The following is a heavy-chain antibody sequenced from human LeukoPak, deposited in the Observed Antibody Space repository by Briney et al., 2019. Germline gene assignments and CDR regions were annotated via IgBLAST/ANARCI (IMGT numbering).Heavy chain of an antibody. Sequence: GGSLRLSCAASGLTFSKYSMNWVRQAPGKGLEWVSYISSSSSTIYYADSVKGRFTISRDNARNSLYLQMNSLRAEDTAVYYCARDAAAAGTWWFDPWGQGILVTVSS. CDR3: ARDAAAAGTWWFDP. CDR2: ISSSSSTI. V-gene: IGHV3-48*01. J-gene: IGHJ5*02. D-gene: IGHD6-13*01. CDR1: GLTFSKYS.